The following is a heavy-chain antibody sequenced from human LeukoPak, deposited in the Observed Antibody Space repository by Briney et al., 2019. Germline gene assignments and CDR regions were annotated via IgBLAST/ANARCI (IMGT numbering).Heavy chain of an antibody. V-gene: IGHV1-2*02. D-gene: IGHD3-22*01. CDR1: GYTITGYY. J-gene: IGHJ4*02. CDR3: ARSSHVVVKDY. CDR2: INPNSGGT. Sequence: ASVKVSCKASGYTITGYYMHWVRQTPGQGLEWMGWINPNSGGTNYAQKFQGRVTMTRDTSISTAYMELSRLRSDDTAVYYCARSSHVVVKDYWGQGTLVTVSS.